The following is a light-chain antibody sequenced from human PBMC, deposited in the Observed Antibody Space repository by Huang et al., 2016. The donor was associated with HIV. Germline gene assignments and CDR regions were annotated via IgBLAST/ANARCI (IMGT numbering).Light chain of an antibody. Sequence: EIVLTQSPATLSLSPGETATLSFGASQNVTSYLAWYQQKPGHAPRLLIYDASNRATGIPARFSGSGSGADFTLTISSLEPEDFAVYYCQQRSNWPRTFGQGTKVEIK. V-gene: IGKV3-11*01. CDR3: QQRSNWPRT. CDR2: DAS. J-gene: IGKJ1*01. CDR1: QNVTSY.